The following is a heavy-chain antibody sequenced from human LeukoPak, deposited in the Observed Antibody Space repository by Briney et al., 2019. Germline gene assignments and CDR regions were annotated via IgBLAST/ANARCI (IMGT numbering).Heavy chain of an antibody. CDR2: IIPKFDLT. CDR1: GYTFTGYY. V-gene: IGHV1-2*02. Sequence: ASVKVSCKASGYTFTGYYMHWVRQAPGQGLEWMARIIPKFDLTKIAQKFEGRVTITADTSTSTVYLELSNVRSDDTAIYYCTRDQNVRGVAAGMEGWFDPWGQGTLVTVSS. J-gene: IGHJ5*02. D-gene: IGHD1-1*01. CDR3: TRDQNVRGVAAGMEGWFDP.